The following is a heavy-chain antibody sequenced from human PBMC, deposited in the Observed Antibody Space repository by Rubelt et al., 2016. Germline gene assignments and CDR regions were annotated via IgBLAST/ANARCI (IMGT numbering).Heavy chain of an antibody. J-gene: IGHJ6*02. CDR3: ARPRYWNYNGMDV. CDR1: GYTFTGYY. V-gene: IGHV1-2*02. CDR2: INPNSGGT. D-gene: IGHD2-21*01. Sequence: GYTFTGYYMHWVRQAPGQGLEWMGWINPNSGGTNYAQKFQGRVTMTRDTSISTAYMELSRLRSDDTAVYYCARPRYWNYNGMDVWGQGTTVTVSS.